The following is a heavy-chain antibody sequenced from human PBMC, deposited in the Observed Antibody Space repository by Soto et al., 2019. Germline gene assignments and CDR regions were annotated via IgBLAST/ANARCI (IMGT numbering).Heavy chain of an antibody. CDR2: ISTYNGDT. J-gene: IGHJ6*02. CDR3: AREGSSPYYYYGMDV. V-gene: IGHV1-18*01. CDR1: GYSFTTYG. Sequence: QVQLVQSGAEVKKPGASVKVSCKASGYSFTTYGIAWVRQAPGQGLEWMGWISTYNGDTDYAQNLQGRVIMTTDTSTSTAYMELRSLRSDDTAVYYCAREGSSPYYYYGMDVWRQGTTVSVSS. D-gene: IGHD2-15*01.